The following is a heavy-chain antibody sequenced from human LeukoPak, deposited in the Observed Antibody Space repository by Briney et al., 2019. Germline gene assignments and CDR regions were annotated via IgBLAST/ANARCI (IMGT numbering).Heavy chain of an antibody. D-gene: IGHD3-16*01. J-gene: IGHJ4*02. CDR1: GFTFSSYA. CDR2: ISYGGSNK. CDR3: ARDPGDRYYFDY. Sequence: GRSLRPSCAASGFTFSSYAMHWVRQAPGKGLEWVAVISYGGSNKYYADSVKGRFTISRDNSKNTLCLQMNSLRAEDTAVYYCARDPGDRYYFDYWGQGTLVTVSS. V-gene: IGHV3-30*04.